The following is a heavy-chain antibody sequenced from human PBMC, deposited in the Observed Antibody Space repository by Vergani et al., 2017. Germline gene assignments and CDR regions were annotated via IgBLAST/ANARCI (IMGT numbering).Heavy chain of an antibody. D-gene: IGHD2-8*01. CDR3: WDTNYANSWDF. Sequence: EVQLVESGGGLVQPGGSLRLSCAASGFLFSDYWLNWVRQSPGGGLEWVANIKQDGSEEFYVDSVKGRFTISRDNAKNSVFLQINGLRAEDTAVYYCWDTNYANSWDFWGQGSLVTVSS. CDR2: IKQDGSEE. J-gene: IGHJ4*02. CDR1: GFLFSDYW. V-gene: IGHV3-7*01.